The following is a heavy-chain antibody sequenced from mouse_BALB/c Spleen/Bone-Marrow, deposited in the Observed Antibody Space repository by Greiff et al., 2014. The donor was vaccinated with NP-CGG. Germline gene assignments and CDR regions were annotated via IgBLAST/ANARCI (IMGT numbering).Heavy chain of an antibody. D-gene: IGHD4-1*01. V-gene: IGHV1-14*01. Sequence: VQLQQPGPELVKPGASVKMSCKASGYTFSSYIMHWVKQKPGQGLEWIGYINPYNDGTNYNEKFKGKATLTSDKSSSTAYMELSSLTSEDSAVYYCAAGRDYFDYWGQGTTLTVSS. J-gene: IGHJ2*01. CDR1: GYTFSSYI. CDR3: AAGRDYFDY. CDR2: INPYNDGT.